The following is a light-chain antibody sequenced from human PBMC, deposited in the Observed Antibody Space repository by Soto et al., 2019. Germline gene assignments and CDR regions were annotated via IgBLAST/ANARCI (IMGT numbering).Light chain of an antibody. CDR1: QSVSSN. CDR3: KQYNNWPLT. CDR2: GAS. V-gene: IGKV3-15*01. J-gene: IGKJ4*01. Sequence: EIVMTQSPATLSVSPGERATLSCRASQSVSSNLAWYQQKPGQAPRLLIYGASTRATGIQARFSGSGSGTEFTLTIRSLQSEDFAVYNCKQYNNWPLTFGGGTKVDIK.